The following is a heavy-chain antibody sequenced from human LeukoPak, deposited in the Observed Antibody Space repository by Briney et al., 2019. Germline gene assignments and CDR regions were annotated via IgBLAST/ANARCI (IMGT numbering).Heavy chain of an antibody. Sequence: GGSLRLSCAASGFTFSSYSMNWVRQAPGKGLEWVSSISSSSSYIYYADSVKGRFTISRDNAKNSLYLQMNSLRAEDTAVYYCASYHPDYYDSGSYYNGPPDIWGQGTMVTVSS. V-gene: IGHV3-21*01. CDR1: GFTFSSYS. D-gene: IGHD3-10*01. CDR2: ISSSSSYI. CDR3: ASYHPDYYDSGSYYNGPPDI. J-gene: IGHJ3*02.